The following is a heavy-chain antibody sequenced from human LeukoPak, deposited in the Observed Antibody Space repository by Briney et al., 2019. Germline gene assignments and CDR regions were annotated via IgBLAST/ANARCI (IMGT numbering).Heavy chain of an antibody. D-gene: IGHD3-10*01. CDR1: GYTFTSYG. J-gene: IGHJ5*02. CDR2: ISAYNGNT. V-gene: IGHV1-18*04. CDR3: ARDPRDTMDRGVIITSWFDP. Sequence: PGASVKVSCKASGYTFTSYGISWVRQAPGQGLEWMGWISAYNGNTNYAQKLQGRVTMTTDTSTSTAYMELRSLRSDDTAVYYCARDPRDTMDRGVIITSWFDPWGQGTLVTVSS.